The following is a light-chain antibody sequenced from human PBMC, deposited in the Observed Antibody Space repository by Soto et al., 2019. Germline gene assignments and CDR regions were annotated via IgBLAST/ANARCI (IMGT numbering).Light chain of an antibody. CDR1: QSVSSN. J-gene: IGKJ1*01. CDR2: GAS. CDR3: QQYYSFPWA. Sequence: EIVMTQSPATLSVSPGEGATLSCRASQSVSSNLAWYQQKPGQAPRLLSYGASTLQSGVPSRFSGSGSGTDFTLTISCLKSEDFETYYCQQYYSFPWAFGQGTKVDIK. V-gene: IGKV3-15*01.